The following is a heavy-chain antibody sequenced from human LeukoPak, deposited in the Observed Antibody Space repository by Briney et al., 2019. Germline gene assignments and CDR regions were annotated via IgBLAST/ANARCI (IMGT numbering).Heavy chain of an antibody. V-gene: IGHV4-34*01. CDR2: INHSGST. J-gene: IGHJ5*02. D-gene: IGHD2-15*01. CDR1: GGSFSGYY. Sequence: SETLSLTCAVYGGSFSGYYWSWIRQPPGKGLEWIGEINHSGSTNYNPSLKSRVTISVDTSKNQFSLKLSSVTAADTAVYYCARGLGSGGPNWFDPWGQGTLVTVSS. CDR3: ARGLGSGGPNWFDP.